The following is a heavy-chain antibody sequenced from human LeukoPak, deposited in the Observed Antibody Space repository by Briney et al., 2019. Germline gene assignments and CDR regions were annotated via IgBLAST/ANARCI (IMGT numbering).Heavy chain of an antibody. D-gene: IGHD6-13*01. J-gene: IGHJ4*02. CDR2: ICSSSGCI. V-gene: IGHV3-21*01. CDR3: AGGSSTSSYYFDH. CDR1: GLTFNRYS. Sequence: PGGSLRLSCVASGLTFNRYSMNWVRQAPGKGLEWVSSICSSSGCIYYADSVRGRFTVSRGNAKNSVFLQMNNLRAEDAAVYYCAGGSSTSSYYFDHWGQGILVTVSS.